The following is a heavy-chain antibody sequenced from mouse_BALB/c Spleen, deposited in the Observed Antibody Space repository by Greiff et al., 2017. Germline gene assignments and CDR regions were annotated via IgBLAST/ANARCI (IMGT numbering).Heavy chain of an antibody. Sequence: LKESGPELVKPGASVKISCKASGYTFTDYYINWVKQKPGQGLEWIGWIYPGSGNTKYNEKFKGKATLTVDTSSSTAYMQLSSLTSEDTAVYFCANYYGVGGFAYWGQGTLVTVSA. CDR1: GYTFTDYY. J-gene: IGHJ3*01. V-gene: IGHV1-84*02. CDR2: IYPGSGNT. D-gene: IGHD1-1*01. CDR3: ANYYGVGGFAY.